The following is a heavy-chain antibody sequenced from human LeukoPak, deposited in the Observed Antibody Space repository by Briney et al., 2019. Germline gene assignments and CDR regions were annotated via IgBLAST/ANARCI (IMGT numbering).Heavy chain of an antibody. J-gene: IGHJ6*03. CDR1: GYTFTSYG. V-gene: IGHV1-18*01. CDR3: ARDVSGMVRGVIHYYYYMDV. Sequence: GDSVKVSCKASGYTFTSYGISWVRQAPGQGLEWMGWISAYNGNTNYAQKLQGRVTMTTDTSTSTAYMELRSLRSDDTAVYYCARDVSGMVRGVIHYYYYMDVWGKGTTVTISS. CDR2: ISAYNGNT. D-gene: IGHD3-10*01.